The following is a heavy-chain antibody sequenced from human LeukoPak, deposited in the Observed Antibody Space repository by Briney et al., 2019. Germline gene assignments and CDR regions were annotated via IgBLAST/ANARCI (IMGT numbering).Heavy chain of an antibody. D-gene: IGHD3-22*01. CDR2: IRSKANSYAT. J-gene: IGHJ1*01. CDR3: TRHSPSYYYDSSGYYRIAEYFQH. CDR1: GFTFSGSA. Sequence: GGSLKLSCAASGFTFSGSAMHWVRQASGKGLEWVGRIRSKANSYATAYAASVKGGFTTSRDDSKNTAYLRMNSPKTEDTAVYYCTRHSPSYYYDSSGYYRIAEYFQHGGQGTLVTVSS. V-gene: IGHV3-73*01.